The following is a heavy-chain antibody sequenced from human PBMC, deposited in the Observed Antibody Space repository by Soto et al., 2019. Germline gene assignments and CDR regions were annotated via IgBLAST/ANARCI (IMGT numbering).Heavy chain of an antibody. Sequence: SGPTLVNPTETLTLTCTVSGFSLSNARMGVSWIRQPPGKALEWLAHIFSNNEKSYSTSLKSRLTISKDTSKSQVVLTMTNMDPVDTATYYCARHGRGVGARPLDYWGQGTLVTVSS. D-gene: IGHD1-26*01. CDR2: IFSNNEK. V-gene: IGHV2-26*01. CDR1: GFSLSNARMG. CDR3: ARHGRGVGARPLDY. J-gene: IGHJ4*02.